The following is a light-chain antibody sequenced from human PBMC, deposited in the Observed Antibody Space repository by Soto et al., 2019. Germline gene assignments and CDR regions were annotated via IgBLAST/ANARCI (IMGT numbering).Light chain of an antibody. CDR3: QQSYTAVFT. Sequence: DIQMTQSPSSLSASVGDRVTITCRASQNIGNYLNWYQQKPGKVPNLLIYGASSLQRGVPSRFSGSGSETDFTLTINDLQPEDVATYYCQQSYTAVFTFGPGTKVDIK. CDR2: GAS. J-gene: IGKJ3*01. V-gene: IGKV1-39*01. CDR1: QNIGNY.